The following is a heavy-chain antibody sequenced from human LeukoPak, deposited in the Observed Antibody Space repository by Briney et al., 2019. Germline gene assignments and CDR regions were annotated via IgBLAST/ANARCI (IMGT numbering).Heavy chain of an antibody. V-gene: IGHV4-34*01. CDR3: ATGRGFGEVSGMDV. D-gene: IGHD3-10*01. J-gene: IGHJ6*02. CDR1: GGSFSGYY. Sequence: SETLSLTCAVYGGSFSGYYWSWIRQPPGKGLEWIGEINHSGSTNYNPSLKSRVTISVDTSKNQFSLKLSSVTAADTAVYYCATGRGFGEVSGMDVWGQGTTVTVSS. CDR2: INHSGST.